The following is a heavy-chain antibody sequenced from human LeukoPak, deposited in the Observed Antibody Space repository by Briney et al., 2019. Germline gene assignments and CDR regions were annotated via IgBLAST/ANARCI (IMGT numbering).Heavy chain of an antibody. CDR1: GGTFSSYA. CDR3: ASATTVTTFYYYYGMDV. Sequence: SVKVSCKASGGTFSSYAISWVRQAPGQGLEWMGGIIPIFGTANYAQKFQGRVTITADESTSTACMELSSLRSEDTAVYYCASATTVTTFYYYYGMDVWGQGTTVTVSS. D-gene: IGHD4-11*01. J-gene: IGHJ6*02. CDR2: IIPIFGTA. V-gene: IGHV1-69*13.